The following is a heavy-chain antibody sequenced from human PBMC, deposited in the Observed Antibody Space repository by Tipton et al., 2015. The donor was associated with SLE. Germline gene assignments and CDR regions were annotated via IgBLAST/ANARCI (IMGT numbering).Heavy chain of an antibody. V-gene: IGHV3-74*01. Sequence: GSLRLSCAASGFTFSRYWMHWVRQAPGKGLVWVSHIDSDGSGTSFADSVKGRFSISRDNAKNTLYLQMNSLRAEDTAVYYCARGGTYNDFDYWGQGTLVTVSS. CDR2: IDSDGSGT. D-gene: IGHD5-24*01. CDR1: GFTFSRYW. J-gene: IGHJ4*02. CDR3: ARGGTYNDFDY.